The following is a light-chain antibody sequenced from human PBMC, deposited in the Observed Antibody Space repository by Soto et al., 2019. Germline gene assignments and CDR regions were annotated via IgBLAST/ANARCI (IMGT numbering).Light chain of an antibody. V-gene: IGKV1-5*01. CDR2: DAS. CDR3: QQYNSYSPWT. Sequence: IQMTQSPSTLSASVGDRVTITCRASQSISSWLAWYQQKPGKAPKLLIYDASSLESGVPSRFSGSGSGTEFTLTISSLQPDDFATYYCQQYNSYSPWTLGQGTKV. J-gene: IGKJ1*01. CDR1: QSISSW.